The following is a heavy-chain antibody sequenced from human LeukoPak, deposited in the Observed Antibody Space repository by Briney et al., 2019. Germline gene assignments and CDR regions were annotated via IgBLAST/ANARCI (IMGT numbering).Heavy chain of an antibody. D-gene: IGHD2-2*01. V-gene: IGHV3-21*01. J-gene: IGHJ5*02. Sequence: GGSLRLSCAASGFTFGSYSMNWVRQAPGKGLEWVSSISSSSSYIYYADSVKGRFTISRDNAKNSLYLQMNSLRAEDTAVYYCARAGPVVPAAIDVWFDPWGQGTLVTVSS. CDR2: ISSSSSYI. CDR1: GFTFGSYS. CDR3: ARAGPVVPAAIDVWFDP.